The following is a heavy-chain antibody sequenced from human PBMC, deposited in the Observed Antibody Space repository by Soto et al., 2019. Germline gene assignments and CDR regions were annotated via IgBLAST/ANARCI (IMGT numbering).Heavy chain of an antibody. CDR1: GGSVSSGSYY. CDR3: ARDSYDSSGYPALDGMDV. CDR2: IYYSGST. V-gene: IGHV4-61*01. D-gene: IGHD3-22*01. J-gene: IGHJ6*02. Sequence: PSETLSLTCTVSGGSVSSGSYYWSWIRQPPGKGLEWIGYIYYSGSTNYNPSLKSRVTISVDTSKNQFSLKLSSVTAADTAVYYCARDSYDSSGYPALDGMDVWGQGTTVTVSS.